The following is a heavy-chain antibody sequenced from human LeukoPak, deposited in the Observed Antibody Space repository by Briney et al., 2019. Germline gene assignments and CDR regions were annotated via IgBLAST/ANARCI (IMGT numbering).Heavy chain of an antibody. CDR3: ARAPSGGYYYDSSGYWFDY. Sequence: PSETLSLTCTVSGGSISSGSYYWSWIRQPAGKGLEWIGRIYTSRSTNYNPSLKSRVTISVDTSKNQFSLKLSSVTAADTAVYYCARAPSGGYYYDSSGYWFDYWGQGTLVTVSS. CDR1: GGSISSGSYY. V-gene: IGHV4-61*02. CDR2: IYTSRST. J-gene: IGHJ4*02. D-gene: IGHD3-22*01.